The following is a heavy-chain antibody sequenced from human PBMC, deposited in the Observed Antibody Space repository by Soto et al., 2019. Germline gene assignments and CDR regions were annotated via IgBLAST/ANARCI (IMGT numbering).Heavy chain of an antibody. CDR1: GFTFSSYA. D-gene: IGHD2-2*01. J-gene: IGHJ3*02. CDR3: AKDIRIVVVPAAPDAFDI. CDR2: ISGSGGST. V-gene: IGHV3-23*01. Sequence: EVQLLESGGGLVQPGGSLRLSCAASGFTFSSYALSWVRQAPGKGLEWVSAISGSGGSTYYADSVKGRFTISRDNSKNTLYLQMNSLRAEDTAVYYCAKDIRIVVVPAAPDAFDIWGQGTMVTVSS.